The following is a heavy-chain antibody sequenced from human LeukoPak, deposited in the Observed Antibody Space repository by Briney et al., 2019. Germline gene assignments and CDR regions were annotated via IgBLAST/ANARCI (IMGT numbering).Heavy chain of an antibody. CDR3: ARLRGSSGWYRPLIFDY. Sequence: SETLSLTCTVSGGSISSYYWSWIRQPPGKGLEWIGYIYYSGSTNYNPSLKSRATISVDTSKNQFSLKLSSVTPADTAVYYCARLRGSSGWYRPLIFDYWGQEPWSPSPQ. V-gene: IGHV4-59*08. J-gene: IGHJ4*01. CDR2: IYYSGST. CDR1: GGSISSYY. D-gene: IGHD6-19*01.